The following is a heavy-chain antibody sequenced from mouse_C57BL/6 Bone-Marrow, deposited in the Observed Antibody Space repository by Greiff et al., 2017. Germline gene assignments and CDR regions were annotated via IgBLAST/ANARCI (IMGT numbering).Heavy chain of an antibody. D-gene: IGHD1-1*01. CDR3: ARDYVAY. CDR2: IRNKDNNHAT. Sequence: EVKLVEPGGGLVQPGGSMKLSCAASGFTFSDAWMDWVRQSPEKGLEWVAEIRNKDNNHATYYAESVKGRFTISRDDSKSSVYLQMNSFRAEDTGIYYCARDYVAYWGQGTLVTVSA. J-gene: IGHJ3*01. CDR1: GFTFSDAW. V-gene: IGHV6-6*01.